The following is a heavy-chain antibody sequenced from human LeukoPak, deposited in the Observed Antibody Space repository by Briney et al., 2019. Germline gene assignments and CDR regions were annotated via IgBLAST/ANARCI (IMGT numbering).Heavy chain of an antibody. Sequence: SETLSLTCSVSGDSMKRGAHCWTWIREHPGNGLEWIGHIHYGAFTDYNTSLNTRSVISVDSSKNVFTLDLTSVTAAAAALYFCARSWVETYFFDLWGQGVQVIVSS. CDR3: ARSWVETYFFDL. V-gene: IGHV4-31*03. J-gene: IGHJ4*02. CDR2: IHYGAFT. CDR1: GDSMKRGAHC. D-gene: IGHD2/OR15-2a*01.